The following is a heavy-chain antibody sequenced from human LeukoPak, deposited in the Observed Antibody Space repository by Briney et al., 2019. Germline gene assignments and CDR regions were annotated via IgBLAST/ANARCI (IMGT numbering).Heavy chain of an antibody. D-gene: IGHD6-6*01. CDR1: GFTFSSYG. V-gene: IGHV3-30*18. CDR3: ANTIAARRPYYYGMDV. J-gene: IGHJ6*02. Sequence: GGSLRLSCAASGFTFSSYGMHWVRQAPGKGLEWVAVISYDGSNKYYAGSVKGRFTISRDNSKNTLYLQMNSLRAEDTAVYYCANTIAARRPYYYGMDVWGQGTTVTVSS. CDR2: ISYDGSNK.